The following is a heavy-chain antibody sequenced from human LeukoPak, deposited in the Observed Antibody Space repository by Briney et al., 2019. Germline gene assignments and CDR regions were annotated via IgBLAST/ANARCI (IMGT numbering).Heavy chain of an antibody. D-gene: IGHD3-9*01. CDR2: ISAYNGNT. Sequence: ASVKVSCKASGYTFTSYGISWVRQAPGQGLEWMGWISAYNGNTNYAQKLQGRVTMTTDTSTSTAYMELRSLRSDDTAVYCCARAVYYDILTGYYFDAFDIWGQGTMVTVSS. V-gene: IGHV1-18*04. CDR1: GYTFTSYG. J-gene: IGHJ3*02. CDR3: ARAVYYDILTGYYFDAFDI.